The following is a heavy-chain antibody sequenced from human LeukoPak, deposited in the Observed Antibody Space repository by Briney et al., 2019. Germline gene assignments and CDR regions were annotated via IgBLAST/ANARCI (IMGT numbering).Heavy chain of an antibody. V-gene: IGHV3-30*04. CDR2: ISYDGSNK. CDR3: ARVARQWELLGWFDP. J-gene: IGHJ5*02. CDR1: GFTFSSYA. Sequence: GGSLRLYCAASGFTFSSYAMHWVRQAPGQGLEWVALISYDGSNKYYADSVKGRFTISRDNSKNTLYLQINSLRAEDTAVFYCARVARQWELLGWFDPWGQGTLVTVSS. D-gene: IGHD1-26*01.